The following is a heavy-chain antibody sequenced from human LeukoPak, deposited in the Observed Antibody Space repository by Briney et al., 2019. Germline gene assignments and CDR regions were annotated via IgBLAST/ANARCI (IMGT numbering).Heavy chain of an antibody. CDR1: GFAFGSEA. CDR2: ISGSGGST. D-gene: IGHD4-17*01. Sequence: GGSLRLSCAVSGFAFGSEAMSWVRQAPGKGLEWVSAISGSGGSTYYADSVKGRFTISRDNSKNTLYLQMNSLRAEDTAVYYCAKAPVTYDDYWGQGTLVTVSS. J-gene: IGHJ4*02. V-gene: IGHV3-23*01. CDR3: AKAPVTYDDY.